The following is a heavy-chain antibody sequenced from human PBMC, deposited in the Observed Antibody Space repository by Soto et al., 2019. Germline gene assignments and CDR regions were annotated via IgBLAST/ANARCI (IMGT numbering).Heavy chain of an antibody. V-gene: IGHV5-51*01. D-gene: IGHD1-1*01. Sequence: PGESLKISCKGSGYSFTSYWIGWVRQMPGKGLEWMGIIYPGDSDTRYSPSFQGQVTISADKSISTAYLQWSSLKASDTAMYYCARQTGTVDEARYNWFDPWGQGTLVTVSS. CDR2: IYPGDSDT. CDR1: GYSFTSYW. CDR3: ARQTGTVDEARYNWFDP. J-gene: IGHJ5*02.